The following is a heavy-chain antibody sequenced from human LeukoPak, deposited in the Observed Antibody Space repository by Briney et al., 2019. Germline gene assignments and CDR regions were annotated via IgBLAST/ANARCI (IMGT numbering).Heavy chain of an antibody. J-gene: IGHJ4*02. D-gene: IGHD2/OR15-2a*01. CDR2: ISSSSSYI. CDR3: AKDIGPNSNYFDY. CDR1: GFTFSSYS. V-gene: IGHV3-21*04. Sequence: GGSLRLSCAASGFTFSSYSMNWVRQAPGKGLEWVSSISSSSSYIYYADSVKGRFTISRDNAKNSLYLQMNSLRVEDTALYYCAKDIGPNSNYFDYWGQGTVVTVSS.